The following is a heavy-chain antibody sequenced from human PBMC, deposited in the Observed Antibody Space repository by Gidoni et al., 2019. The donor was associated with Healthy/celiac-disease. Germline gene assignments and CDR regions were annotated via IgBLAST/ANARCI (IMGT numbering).Heavy chain of an antibody. CDR2: ISSSSSYI. J-gene: IGHJ4*02. CDR1: GFTLSSYS. D-gene: IGHD2-15*01. V-gene: IGHV3-21*01. CDR3: ARAGYCSGGSCAGGY. Sequence: EVQLVESGGGLVKPGGSLRLSCAASGFTLSSYSRNWVRQAPGKGREWVSSISSSSSYIYYADSVKGRFTISRDNAKNSLYLQMNSLRAEDTAVYYCARAGYCSGGSCAGGYWGQGTLVTVSS.